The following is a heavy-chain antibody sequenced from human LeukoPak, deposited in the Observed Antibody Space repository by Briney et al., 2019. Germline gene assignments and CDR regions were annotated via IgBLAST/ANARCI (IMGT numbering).Heavy chain of an antibody. Sequence: GASVKVSCKASGYTFTTNYIHWVRQAPGQGLEWMGTINPSGGNTGYAQKFQGRVTMTRDMSTSTVYMELSSLRSEDTAVYYCARGPPSYYYMEVWGKGTTVTVSS. CDR3: ARGPPSYYYMEV. V-gene: IGHV1-46*01. J-gene: IGHJ6*03. CDR1: GYTFTTNY. CDR2: INPSGGNT.